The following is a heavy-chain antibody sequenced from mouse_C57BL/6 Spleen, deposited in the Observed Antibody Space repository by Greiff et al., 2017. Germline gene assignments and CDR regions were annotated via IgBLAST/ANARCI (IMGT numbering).Heavy chain of an antibody. CDR1: GYTFTDYN. CDR2: IYPNNGGT. V-gene: IGHV1-22*01. J-gene: IGHJ1*03. Sequence: EVQLQQSGPELVKPGASVKLSCKASGYTFTDYNMHWVKQSHGQSLEWIGYIYPNNGGTSYNQKFKGKATLTVNKSSSTAYMGHRSLTSEDSAVYYCARAYCGISFLYFDVWGTGTTVTVSS. CDR3: ARAYCGISFLYFDV. D-gene: IGHD1-1*01.